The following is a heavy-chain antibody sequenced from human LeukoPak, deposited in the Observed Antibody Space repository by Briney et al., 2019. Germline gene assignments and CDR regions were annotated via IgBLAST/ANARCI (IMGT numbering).Heavy chain of an antibody. CDR3: ARVYGGNSEFDY. D-gene: IGHD4-23*01. CDR1: GFTFDDYG. V-gene: IGHV3-20*04. CDR2: INWNGGST. J-gene: IGHJ4*02. Sequence: PGGSLRLSCAASGFTFDDYGMSWVRQAPGKGLEWVSGINWNGGSTGYAGSVKGRFTISRDNAKNSLYLQMNSLRAEDTALYYCARVYGGNSEFDYWGQGTLVTVSS.